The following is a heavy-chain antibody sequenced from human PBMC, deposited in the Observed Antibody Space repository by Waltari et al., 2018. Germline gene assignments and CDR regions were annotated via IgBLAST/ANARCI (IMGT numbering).Heavy chain of an antibody. V-gene: IGHV1-2*02. CDR1: GYTFTGYY. D-gene: IGHD1-26*01. CDR3: ARARTIVGASH. J-gene: IGHJ4*02. CDR2: VNPNSGGT. Sequence: QVQLVQSGAEVKKPGASVKVSCKAPGYTFTGYYMHWVRQAPGQGLEWMGWVNPNSGGTTDAQKFKGRVTMTRETSISTAYMELGRLRSYDTAVYYCARARTIVGASHWGQGTLVTVSS.